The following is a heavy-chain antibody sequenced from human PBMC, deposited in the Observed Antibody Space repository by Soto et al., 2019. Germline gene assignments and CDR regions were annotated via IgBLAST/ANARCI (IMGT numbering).Heavy chain of an antibody. J-gene: IGHJ3*02. CDR1: GFTFSSYW. CDR2: ISSDGSST. Sequence: EVQLVESGGGLVQPGGSLRLSCEASGFTFSSYWMHWVRQGPGKELVWVSRISSDGSSTNYADSVKGRFTISRDNAKNTLYLQRKSLRAEDTAVYYCARCWYYYESSSYFSGDAFDIWGHGTMVNVSS. CDR3: ARCWYYYESSSYFSGDAFDI. V-gene: IGHV3-74*01. D-gene: IGHD3-22*01.